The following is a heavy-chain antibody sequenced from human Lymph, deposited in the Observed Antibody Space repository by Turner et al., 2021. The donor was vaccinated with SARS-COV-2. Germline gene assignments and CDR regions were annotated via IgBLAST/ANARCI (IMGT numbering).Heavy chain of an antibody. CDR1: GYTFTSYD. V-gene: IGHV1-8*02. CDR2: GNPNSGNT. J-gene: IGHJ6*02. CDR3: ARGHYNGDGMDV. D-gene: IGHD3-10*01. Sequence: QVQLVQSGAEVKKPGASVKISSKAPGYTFTSYDINWVRQATGQGLERMVWGNPNSGNTGQGQKSQARVTMTRTTSISTAYMRLGSLGSEDRAGYYGARGHYNGDGMDVWGQGTTVTVSS.